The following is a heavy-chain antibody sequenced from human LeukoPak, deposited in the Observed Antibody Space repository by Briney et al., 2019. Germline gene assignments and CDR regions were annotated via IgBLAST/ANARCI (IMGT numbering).Heavy chain of an antibody. V-gene: IGHV4-38-2*02. D-gene: IGHD6-13*01. J-gene: IGHJ4*02. CDR2: IYHSGST. Sequence: SETLSLTCTVSGYSISSGYYWGWIRQPPGKGLEWIGSIYHSGSTYYNPSLKSRVTISVDTSKNQFSLKLSSVTAADTAVYYCARGRIAAAGSRGYYFDYWGQGTLVTVSS. CDR3: ARGRIAAAGSRGYYFDY. CDR1: GYSISSGYY.